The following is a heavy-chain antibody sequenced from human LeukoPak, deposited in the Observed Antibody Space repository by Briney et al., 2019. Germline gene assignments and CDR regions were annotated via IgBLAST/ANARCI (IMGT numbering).Heavy chain of an antibody. CDR3: ARGQVPTARGYNWFDP. D-gene: IGHD2-2*01. V-gene: IGHV4-34*01. J-gene: IGHJ5*02. Sequence: SETLSLTCAVYGWSFNDYYWNWVRQPPGKGLEWIGEINARGDTNYNPSLKSRVTISVDTSKKQFSLRLTSLIAADTALYYCARGQVPTARGYNWFDPWGQGTLVTVSS. CDR2: INARGDT. CDR1: GWSFNDYY.